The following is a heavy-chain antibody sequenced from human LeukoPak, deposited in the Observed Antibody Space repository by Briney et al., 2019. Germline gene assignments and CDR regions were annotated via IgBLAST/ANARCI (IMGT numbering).Heavy chain of an antibody. Sequence: SQTLSLTCVISGDSVSINSAACNWIRQSPSSGLEWLGRTYYRSKWYNDSAVSVNSRITINPNTSKNQFSLQLNSVTPEDTAVYYCARAAGDRIGYHDLWGRGTLVTVSS. CDR1: GDSVSINSAA. CDR3: ARAAGDRIGYHDL. D-gene: IGHD7-27*01. J-gene: IGHJ2*01. CDR2: TYYRSKWYN. V-gene: IGHV6-1*01.